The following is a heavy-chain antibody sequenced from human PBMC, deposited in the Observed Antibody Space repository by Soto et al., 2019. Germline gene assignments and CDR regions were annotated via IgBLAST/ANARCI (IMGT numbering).Heavy chain of an antibody. V-gene: IGHV3-74*01. CDR3: VRGRSGQLGTWFDP. CDR2: VSSDGSSR. Sequence: EVQLVESGGGLVQPGGSLRLSCAASRFTFSIYWMHWVRQAPGKGLVWVSRVSSDGSSRDYADSVKGRFTISRDNAKTTLYLEMNSLRAEDAAVYYCVRGRSGQLGTWFDPWGQGTLVTVSS. J-gene: IGHJ5*02. CDR1: RFTFSIYW. D-gene: IGHD6-13*01.